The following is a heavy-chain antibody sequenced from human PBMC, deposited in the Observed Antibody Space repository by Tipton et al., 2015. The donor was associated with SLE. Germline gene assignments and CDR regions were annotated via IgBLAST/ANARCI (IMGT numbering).Heavy chain of an antibody. J-gene: IGHJ4*02. Sequence: LRLSCTVSGGSISSSSYYWCWIRQPPRKGLEWIGSIYYSGGTYYNPSLKSRVTISVDTSKNQFSLKLSSVTAADTAVYYCAIHTGIVGATAFVYWGQGTLVTVSS. V-gene: IGHV4-39*01. CDR3: AIHTGIVGATAFVY. CDR2: IYYSGGT. CDR1: GGSISSSSYY. D-gene: IGHD1-26*01.